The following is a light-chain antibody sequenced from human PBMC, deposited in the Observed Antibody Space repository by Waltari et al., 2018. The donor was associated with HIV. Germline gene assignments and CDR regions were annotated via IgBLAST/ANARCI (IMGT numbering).Light chain of an antibody. V-gene: IGKV3-15*01. CDR3: LQYTFWPPYT. Sequence: EIVMTQSPGTLSVSPGERATLSCRASKSISSHLAWYQQKPGQAPRLLIYAASNRATGIPARFSGSGSGTDFTLTISSLQPEDFAVYYCLQYTFWPPYTFGQGTKLEMK. CDR1: KSISSH. J-gene: IGKJ2*01. CDR2: AAS.